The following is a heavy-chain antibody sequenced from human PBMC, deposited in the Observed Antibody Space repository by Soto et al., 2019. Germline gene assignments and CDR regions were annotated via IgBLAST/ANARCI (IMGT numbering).Heavy chain of an antibody. J-gene: IGHJ4*02. CDR3: VKDRYVNY. CDR2: IGSEGAST. CDR1: GFIFSSYA. V-gene: IGHV3-64D*06. Sequence: GGSLRLSCSVSGFIFSSYAMHWVRQAPGKGLEYVASIGSEGASTYYADSVKGRFIISRDNSKNTLYLQMSSLRDEDTAIYYCVKDRYVNYWGQGILVTVSS.